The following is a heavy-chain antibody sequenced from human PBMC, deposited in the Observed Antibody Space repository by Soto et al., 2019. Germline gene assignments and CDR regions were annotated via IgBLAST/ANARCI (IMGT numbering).Heavy chain of an antibody. J-gene: IGHJ4*02. CDR1: GYIFTNYW. Sequence: GESLKISCKGSGYIFTNYWIGWVRQMPGTGLEWMGIIYPGNSNTRYSPSFQGQVTMSADKSISTAYLQWSSLRAEDTAVYYCAIAVAGPTAIAYWGQGNQVTVSS. CDR3: AIAVAGPTAIAY. V-gene: IGHV5-51*01. CDR2: IYPGNSNT. D-gene: IGHD6-19*01.